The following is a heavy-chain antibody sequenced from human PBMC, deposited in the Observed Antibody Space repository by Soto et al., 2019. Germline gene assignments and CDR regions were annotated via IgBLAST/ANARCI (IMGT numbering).Heavy chain of an antibody. D-gene: IGHD3-9*01. CDR3: ARDADTTGHYSHFDL. CDR2: MHTGGNEK. Sequence: QVQLVESGGGVVQPGGSLRLSCAASGFTFSYYGFHWVRQAPGKGLEWVAVMHTGGNEKYYVDSVKGRFTVSRDDSRNMVYLEMSGLRAEDKDEYFCARDADTTGHYSHFDLWGRGALVAVS. V-gene: IGHV3-33*08. J-gene: IGHJ4*02. CDR1: GFTFSYYG.